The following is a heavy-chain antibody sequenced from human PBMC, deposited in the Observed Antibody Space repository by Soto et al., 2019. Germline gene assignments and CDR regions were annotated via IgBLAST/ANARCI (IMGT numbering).Heavy chain of an antibody. CDR3: AHRVTGHGPLSED. J-gene: IGHJ4*02. V-gene: IGHV2-5*02. CDR2: NYWDDDK. Sequence: SGPTLANPPQTLTLTCTFSGVSLSTHGVGVGGIRQPAGKALECLAMNYWDDDKRYRPSLKNRPTIPKDTSKNQVVLTMSNMRAVDTARYYCAHRVTGHGPLSEDWGQGTLVTVSS. D-gene: IGHD2-21*02. CDR1: GVSLSTHGVG.